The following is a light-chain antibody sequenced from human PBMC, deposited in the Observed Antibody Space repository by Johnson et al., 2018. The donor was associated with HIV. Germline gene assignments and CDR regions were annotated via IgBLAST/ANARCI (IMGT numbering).Light chain of an antibody. V-gene: IGLV1-51*02. CDR1: SSNIGNNY. J-gene: IGLJ1*01. Sequence: QSVLTQPPSMSATPGQKVTISCSTSSSNIGNNYVSWYQQLPGTAPKLLIYENNKRPSGIPDRFSGSKSGTSATLGITGLQTGDEADYYCGTWDSSLSAGRGVFGTGTKVTVL. CDR2: ENN. CDR3: GTWDSSLSAGRGV.